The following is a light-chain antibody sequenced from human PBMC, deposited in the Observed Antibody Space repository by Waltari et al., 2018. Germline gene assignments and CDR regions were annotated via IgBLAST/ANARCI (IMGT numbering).Light chain of an antibody. Sequence: DIQMTQSPSSLSASVGDRVTITCRASPNISSRLHWYHQRPGKAPNLLIYGASSLQSGVPSRFSGSASGTDFTLTISSLQAEDVAIYYCHQYYGNPQAFGGGTKVEIK. CDR1: PNISSR. V-gene: IGKV1-39*01. CDR3: HQYYGNPQA. CDR2: GAS. J-gene: IGKJ4*01.